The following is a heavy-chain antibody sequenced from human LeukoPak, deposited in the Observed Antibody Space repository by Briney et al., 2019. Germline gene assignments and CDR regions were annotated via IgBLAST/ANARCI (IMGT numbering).Heavy chain of an antibody. CDR1: GGSISGYY. V-gene: IGHV4-59*12. J-gene: IGHJ6*02. Sequence: SETLSLTCTVSGGSISGYYWSWIRQPPGKGLEWIGYIYYSGSTYYNPSLKSRVTISVDTSKNQFSLKLSSVTAADTAVYYCARDRDSSSWYGPRPYYGMDVWGQGTTVTVSS. CDR3: ARDRDSSSWYGPRPYYGMDV. CDR2: IYYSGST. D-gene: IGHD6-13*01.